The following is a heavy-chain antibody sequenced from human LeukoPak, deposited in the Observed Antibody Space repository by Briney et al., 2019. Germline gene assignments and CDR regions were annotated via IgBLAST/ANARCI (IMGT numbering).Heavy chain of an antibody. D-gene: IGHD3-22*01. CDR1: GFTFSSYW. J-gene: IGHJ4*02. CDR2: IKQDGSEK. V-gene: IGHV3-7*01. CDR3: ARCVITMILVVPFCDY. Sequence: GGSLRLSCAASGFTFSSYWMSWVRQAPGKGLEWVANIKQDGSEKYYVDSVKGRFTISRDNAKNPLYLQMNSLRAEDTAVYYCARCVITMILVVPFCDYWGQGTLVTVSS.